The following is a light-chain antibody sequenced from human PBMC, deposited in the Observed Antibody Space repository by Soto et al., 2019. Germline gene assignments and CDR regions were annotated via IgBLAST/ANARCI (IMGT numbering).Light chain of an antibody. Sequence: ESGLTQSPGPLSLSPGERATLSCRSSQSVSSSYLAWYQQKPGQAPRLLIYDTSDRATGIPARFSASGSGTAFTLTISRLEPEDFAVYYCQHYGISALFGPGTKVDI. CDR1: QSVSSSY. V-gene: IGKV3-20*01. CDR3: QHYGISAL. CDR2: DTS. J-gene: IGKJ3*01.